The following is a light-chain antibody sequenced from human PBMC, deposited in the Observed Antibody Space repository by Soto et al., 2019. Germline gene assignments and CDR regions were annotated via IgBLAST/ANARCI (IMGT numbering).Light chain of an antibody. CDR2: EVS. V-gene: IGLV2-14*01. CDR1: SSDVGGYNY. J-gene: IGLJ1*01. Sequence: QSVLTQPASVSGSPGQSITISCTGTSSDVGGYNYVSWYQQHPGKAPKLMIYEVSNRPSGVSNRFSGSKSGNTASLTISGLQDEDEAASYCSSYKSRSTYVFGTGTKVTV. CDR3: SSYKSRSTYV.